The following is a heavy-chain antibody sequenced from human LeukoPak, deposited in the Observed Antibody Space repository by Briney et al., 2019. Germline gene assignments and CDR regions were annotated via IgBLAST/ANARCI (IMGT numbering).Heavy chain of an antibody. CDR1: GGSISSYY. D-gene: IGHD3-22*01. V-gene: IGHV4-4*07. CDR3: ARDGDPYYYDSSGYLHPLRY. CDR2: IYTSGST. J-gene: IGHJ4*02. Sequence: SETLSLTCTVSGGSISSYYWSWIRQPAGKGLEWIGRIYTSGSTNYNPSLKSRVTMSVDTSKNQFSLKLSSVTAADTAVYYCARDGDPYYYDSSGYLHPLRYWGQGTLVTVSS.